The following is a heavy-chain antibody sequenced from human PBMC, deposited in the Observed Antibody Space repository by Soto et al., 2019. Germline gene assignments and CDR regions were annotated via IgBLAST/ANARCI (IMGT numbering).Heavy chain of an antibody. Sequence: GGSLRLSCAASGFTFSSYAMHWVRQAPGKGLEWAAVISYDGSNKYYADSVKGRFTISRDNSKNTLYLQMNSLRAEDTAVYYCARDLGNYGSGSYYGYYFDYWGQGTLVTVSS. CDR1: GFTFSSYA. CDR2: ISYDGSNK. CDR3: ARDLGNYGSGSYYGYYFDY. D-gene: IGHD3-10*01. V-gene: IGHV3-30-3*01. J-gene: IGHJ4*02.